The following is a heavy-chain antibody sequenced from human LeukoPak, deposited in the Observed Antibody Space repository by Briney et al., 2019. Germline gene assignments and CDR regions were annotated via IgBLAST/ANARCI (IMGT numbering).Heavy chain of an antibody. CDR2: INPNSGGT. D-gene: IGHD6-13*01. CDR1: GYTFTGYY. V-gene: IGHV1-2*02. CDR3: ARDRQQLVRRGYWFDP. J-gene: IGHJ5*02. Sequence: VKVSCKASGYTFTGYYMHWVRQAPGQGLEWMGLINPNSGGTNYAQKFQGRVTMTRDTSISTAYMELSRLRSDDTAVYYCARDRQQLVRRGYWFDPWGQGTLVTVSS.